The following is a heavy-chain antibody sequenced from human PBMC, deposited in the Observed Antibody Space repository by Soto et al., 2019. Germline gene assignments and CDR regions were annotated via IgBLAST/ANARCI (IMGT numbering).Heavy chain of an antibody. J-gene: IGHJ6*03. CDR2: MNPNSGNT. V-gene: IGHV1-8*01. CDR1: GYTFTSYD. D-gene: IGHD6-6*01. Sequence: QVQLVQSGAEVKKPGASVKVSCKASGYTFTSYDINWVRQATGQGLEWMGWMNPNSGNTGYAQKFQGRVTMTRNTSISTAYMELSSLRSEDTAVYYCASGYSSSEYYYYYMDVWGKGTTVTVSS. CDR3: ASGYSSSEYYYYYMDV.